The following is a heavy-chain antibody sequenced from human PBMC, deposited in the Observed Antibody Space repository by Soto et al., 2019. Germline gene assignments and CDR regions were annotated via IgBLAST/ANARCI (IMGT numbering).Heavy chain of an antibody. V-gene: IGHV3-23*01. J-gene: IGHJ4*02. CDR3: AKDHESDY. CDR2: ISGSGGGT. Sequence: PVGSRRLSCAASGFTFSSYAMSWIRQAPGKGLEWVSAISGSGGGTYYVDSVKGRFTISRDNSKNTLYLQMNSLRAEDSALYYCAKDHESDYWGQGTLVTVSS. CDR1: GFTFSSYA.